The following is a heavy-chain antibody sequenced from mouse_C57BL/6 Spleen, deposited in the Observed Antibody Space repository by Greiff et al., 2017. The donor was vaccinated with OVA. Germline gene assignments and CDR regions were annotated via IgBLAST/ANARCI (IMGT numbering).Heavy chain of an antibody. J-gene: IGHJ2*01. D-gene: IGHD1-1*01. CDR2: ISSGSSTI. CDR1: GFTFSDYG. CDR3: ARPLGYGSSFLFDY. Sequence: EVKVVESGGGLVKPGGSLKLSCAASGFTFSDYGMHWVRQAPEKGLEWVAYISSGSSTIYYADTVKGRFHISRDNAKNTLFMQMTSLRSEDTAMYYCARPLGYGSSFLFDYWGQGTTLTVSS. V-gene: IGHV5-17*01.